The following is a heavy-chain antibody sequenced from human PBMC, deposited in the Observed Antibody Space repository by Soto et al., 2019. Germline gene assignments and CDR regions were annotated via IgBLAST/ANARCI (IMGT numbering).Heavy chain of an antibody. Sequence: QVQLVQSGAEVKKPGSSVKVSCKASGGILSHYAVSWVRQAPGQGLEWLGGTLPISGATDYAQKFKGRVTITADESTNTAYMEXXXXXXXXXXXXXCGTGDSSDXGDXWGPGTX. CDR2: TLPISGAT. CDR3: GTGDSSDXGDX. V-gene: IGHV1-69*01. CDR1: GGILSHYA. J-gene: IGHJ5*02. D-gene: IGHD6-19*01.